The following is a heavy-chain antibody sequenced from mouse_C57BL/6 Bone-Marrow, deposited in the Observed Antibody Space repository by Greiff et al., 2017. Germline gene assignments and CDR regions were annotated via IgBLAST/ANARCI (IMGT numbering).Heavy chain of an antibody. J-gene: IGHJ3*01. D-gene: IGHD4-1*01. CDR1: GFTFSSYG. CDR2: ISSGGSYT. V-gene: IGHV5-6*01. Sequence: EVHLVESGGDLVKPGGSLKLSCAASGFTFSSYGMSWVRQTPDKRLEWVATISSGGSYTYYPDSVKGRFTISRDNAKNTLYLQMSSLKSEDTAMYYCAGSNWAFAYWGQGTLVTVSA. CDR3: AGSNWAFAY.